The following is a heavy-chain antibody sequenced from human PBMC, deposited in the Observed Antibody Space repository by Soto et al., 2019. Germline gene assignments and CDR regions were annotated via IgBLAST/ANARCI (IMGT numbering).Heavy chain of an antibody. V-gene: IGHV1-2*02. D-gene: IGHD3-9*01. CDR2: INPNSGGT. J-gene: IGHJ4*02. Sequence: ASVKVSCKASGYTFTGYYMHWVRQAPGQGLEWMGWINPNSGGTNYAQKFQGRVTMTRDTSISTAYMELSRLRSDDTAVYYCARGTLTGLYDILTGYSPSPYYFDYWGQGTLVTVSS. CDR3: ARGTLTGLYDILTGYSPSPYYFDY. CDR1: GYTFTGYY.